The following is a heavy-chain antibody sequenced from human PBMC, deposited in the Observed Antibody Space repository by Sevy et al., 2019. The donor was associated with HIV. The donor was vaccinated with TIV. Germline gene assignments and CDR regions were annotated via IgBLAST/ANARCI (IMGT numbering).Heavy chain of an antibody. J-gene: IGHJ6*02. CDR3: ARDGGIAAAGTADYYYGMDV. V-gene: IGHV4-4*07. CDR2: IYTSGST. Sequence: SETLSLTCTVSGGSISSYYWSWIRQPAGKGLEWIGRIYTSGSTNYNPSLKTRVTMSVDTSKNQFSLKLSYVTAADTAVYYCARDGGIAAAGTADYYYGMDVWGQGTTVTVSS. CDR1: GGSISSYY. D-gene: IGHD6-13*01.